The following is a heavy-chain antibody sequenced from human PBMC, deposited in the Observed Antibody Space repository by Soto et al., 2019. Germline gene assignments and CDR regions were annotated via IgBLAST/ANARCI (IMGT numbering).Heavy chain of an antibody. V-gene: IGHV1-69*12. D-gene: IGHD2-15*01. CDR2: IMPIFRAP. CDR3: ASWLKGPDIGNYYYGMDV. Sequence: QVQLVQSGAEVKKPGSSVKVSCKASGGAFSDYAFSWVRQAPGQGLEWLGGIMPIFRAPDYAQKFQGRVTITAGEFTRQASMGMDSLRSEDTAVYYCASWLKGPDIGNYYYGMDVWGQGTTVTVS. CDR1: GGAFSDYA. J-gene: IGHJ6*02.